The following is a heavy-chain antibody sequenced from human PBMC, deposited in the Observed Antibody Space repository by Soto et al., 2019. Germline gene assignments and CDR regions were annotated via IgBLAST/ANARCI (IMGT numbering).Heavy chain of an antibody. J-gene: IGHJ6*02. Sequence: NWVRQAPGKGLEWVSSISSSSSYIYYADSVKGRFTISRDNAKNSLFLQMNSLRAEDTAVYYCARDYYYYGMDVWGQGTTVTVSS. CDR2: ISSSSSYI. V-gene: IGHV3-21*01. CDR3: ARDYYYYGMDV.